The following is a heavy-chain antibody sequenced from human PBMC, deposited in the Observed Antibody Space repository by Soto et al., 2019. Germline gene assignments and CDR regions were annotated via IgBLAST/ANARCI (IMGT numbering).Heavy chain of an antibody. CDR1: GFTFSSYV. Sequence: EVQLLESGGGLVQPGGSLRLSCAASGFTFSSYVMTWVRQAPGKGLEWVSAISGGGGSTYYADSVKGRFTISRDNSKNTLSLQMNSLRAEDTAVYYCAKIRGEFANYYYHYMDVWGKGTTVTVSS. CDR2: ISGGGGST. CDR3: AKIRGEFANYYYHYMDV. J-gene: IGHJ6*03. V-gene: IGHV3-23*01. D-gene: IGHD2-21*01.